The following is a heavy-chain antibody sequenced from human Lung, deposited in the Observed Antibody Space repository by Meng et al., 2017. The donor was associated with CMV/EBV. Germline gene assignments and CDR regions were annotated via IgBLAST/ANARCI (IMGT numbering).Heavy chain of an antibody. V-gene: IGHV3-74*01. J-gene: IGHJ6*01. D-gene: IGHD3-10*01. CDR2: INSDGSST. CDR1: GFTFSSYW. Sequence: GESXKISCAASGFTFSSYWMHWVRQAPGKGLVWVSRINSDGSSTSYADSVKGRFTISRDNAKNTLYLQMNSLRAEDTAVYYCARDLRVRGVKGGSRYYGMDVWXQRTTVTVSS. CDR3: ARDLRVRGVKGGSRYYGMDV.